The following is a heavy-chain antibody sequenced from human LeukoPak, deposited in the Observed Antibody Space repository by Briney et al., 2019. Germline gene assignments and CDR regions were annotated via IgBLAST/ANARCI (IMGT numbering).Heavy chain of an antibody. CDR1: GGSISSSSYY. J-gene: IGHJ4*02. CDR2: IYYSGST. CDR3: ASPYCSGGSCYSGMGDY. V-gene: IGHV4-39*01. D-gene: IGHD2-15*01. Sequence: NTSETLSLTCTVSGGSISSSSYYWGWIRQPPGTGLKWIGSIYYSGSTYYNPSLKSRVTISVDTSKNQFSLKLSSVTAADTAVYYCASPYCSGGSCYSGMGDYWGQGTLVTVSS.